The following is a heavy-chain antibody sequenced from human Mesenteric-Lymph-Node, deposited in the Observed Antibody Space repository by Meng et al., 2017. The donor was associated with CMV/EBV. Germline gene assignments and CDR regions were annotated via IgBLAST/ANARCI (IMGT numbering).Heavy chain of an antibody. CDR2: INPNSGDT. D-gene: IGHD2-2*01. Sequence: KASGYTFTGFYMHWMRQAPGQGLEWMGRINPNSGDTDYAQRFQDRVTMTRDTSISTAYMELNRLTSDDTAMYYCVRDQGYCTTTSCYPWGQGTLVTVSS. CDR1: GYTFTGFY. CDR3: VRDQGYCTTTSCYP. V-gene: IGHV1-2*06. J-gene: IGHJ5*02.